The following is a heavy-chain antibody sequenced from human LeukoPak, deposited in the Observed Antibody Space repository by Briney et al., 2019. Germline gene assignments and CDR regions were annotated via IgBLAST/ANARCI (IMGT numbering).Heavy chain of an antibody. CDR1: GGTFSSYA. V-gene: IGHV1-69*13. CDR2: ITPIFGTA. Sequence: SVKVSCKASGGTFSSYAISWVRQAPGQGLEWMGGITPIFGTANYAQKFQGRVTITADESTSTAYMELSSLRSEDTAVYYCAREVPRGGPLDYWGQGTLVTVSS. CDR3: AREVPRGGPLDY. J-gene: IGHJ4*02. D-gene: IGHD3-16*01.